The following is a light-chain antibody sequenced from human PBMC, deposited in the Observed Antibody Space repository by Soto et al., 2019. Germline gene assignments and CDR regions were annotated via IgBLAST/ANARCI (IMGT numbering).Light chain of an antibody. CDR3: MQALQPPPAIFT. CDR1: QSLLHSNGYNY. J-gene: IGKJ3*01. Sequence: DIVMTQSPLSLPVTPGEPASISCRSSQSLLHSNGYNYLDWYLQKPGQSPQLLIYLGSNRASGVPDRFSGSGSGTDFTLKISRVEAEDVGVYYCMQALQPPPAIFTFGPGTKVDI. CDR2: LGS. V-gene: IGKV2-28*01.